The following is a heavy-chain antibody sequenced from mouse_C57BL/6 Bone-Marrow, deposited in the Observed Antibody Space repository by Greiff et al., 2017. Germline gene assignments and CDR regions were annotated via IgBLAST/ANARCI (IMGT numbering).Heavy chain of an antibody. CDR1: GYAFTNYL. CDR2: INPGSGGT. D-gene: IGHD2-14*01. CDR3: ASYGYDGYCYV. J-gene: IGHJ1*03. V-gene: IGHV1-54*01. Sequence: QVQLKQSGAELVRPGTSVKVSCKASGYAFTNYLIEWVKQRPGQGLEWIGVINPGSGGTNYNEKFKGKATLTADKSSSTAYMQLSSLTSEDSAVYFCASYGYDGYCYVWGTGTTVTVSS.